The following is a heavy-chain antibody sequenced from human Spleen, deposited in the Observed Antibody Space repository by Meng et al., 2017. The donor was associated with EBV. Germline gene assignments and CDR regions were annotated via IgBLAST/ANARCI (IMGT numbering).Heavy chain of an antibody. CDR3: ARGEMATINY. J-gene: IGHJ4*02. CDR2: INPSGGTT. V-gene: IGHV1-46*01. CDR1: GYTFSSYY. D-gene: IGHD5-24*01. Sequence: QVQLVQSGAEVRKPGASVKVYCKASGYTFSSYYMHWVRQAPGQGLEWMGVINPSGGTTRNAQKFQGRVTMTRDTSTSTVYMELSSLRSDDTAVYYCARGEMATINYWGQGTLVTVSS.